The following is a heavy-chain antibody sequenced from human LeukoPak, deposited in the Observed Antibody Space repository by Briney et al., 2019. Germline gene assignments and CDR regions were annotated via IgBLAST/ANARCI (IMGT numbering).Heavy chain of an antibody. J-gene: IGHJ4*02. Sequence: SSETLSLTCTVSGGPISPYYWSWIRQPPGKGLEWIGYIYHNGNTNYNPSLKSRVTISVDTSKKQFSLKLSSVTAADTALYYCARHWDYSFDYWGQGTLVTVSS. CDR2: IYHNGNT. CDR1: GGPISPYY. V-gene: IGHV4-59*08. D-gene: IGHD1-26*01. CDR3: ARHWDYSFDY.